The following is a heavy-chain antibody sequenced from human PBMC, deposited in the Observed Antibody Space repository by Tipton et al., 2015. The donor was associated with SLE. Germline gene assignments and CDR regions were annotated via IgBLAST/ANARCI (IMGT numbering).Heavy chain of an antibody. CDR3: ARGPVSGFGVRHFDL. CDR2: IYYSGST. D-gene: IGHD3-10*01. V-gene: IGHV4-59*12. Sequence: GLVKPSETLSLTCTVSGGSISSYNWSWIRQSPGKGLEWIGYIYYSGSTYYNPSLRSRVAISVDTSQNQFSLKLDSVTAADTAVYYCARGPVSGFGVRHFDLWGRGTLVPVSS. CDR1: GGSISSYN. J-gene: IGHJ2*01.